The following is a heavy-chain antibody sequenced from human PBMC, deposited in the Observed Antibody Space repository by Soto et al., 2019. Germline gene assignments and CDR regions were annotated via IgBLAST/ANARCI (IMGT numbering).Heavy chain of an antibody. D-gene: IGHD6-19*01. V-gene: IGHV3-48*03. CDR1: GFTFSSYE. Sequence: GGSLRLSCAASGFTFSSYEMNWVRQAPGKGLEWVSYISSSGSTIYYADSVKGRFTISRDNAKNSLYLQMNSLRAEDTAVYYCARNPIAVAVNFDYWGQGTLVTVSS. CDR3: ARNPIAVAVNFDY. J-gene: IGHJ4*02. CDR2: ISSSGSTI.